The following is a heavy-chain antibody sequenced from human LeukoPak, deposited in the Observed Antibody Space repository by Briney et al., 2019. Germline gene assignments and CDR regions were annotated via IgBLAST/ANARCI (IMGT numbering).Heavy chain of an antibody. CDR2: IDAGGGDT. J-gene: IGHJ6*02. CDR3: GRPTKYWLVRGNGVDV. D-gene: IGHD6-19*01. CDR1: GFSFSSYA. Sequence: GGSLRLSCAASGFSFSSYAMTWVRQAPGKGLEWVSSIDAGGGDTYHSDSVKGRFTISRDNSINTLYLQMNSLRADDTAVYYCGRPTKYWLVRGNGVDVWGQGTTVTVSS. V-gene: IGHV3-23*01.